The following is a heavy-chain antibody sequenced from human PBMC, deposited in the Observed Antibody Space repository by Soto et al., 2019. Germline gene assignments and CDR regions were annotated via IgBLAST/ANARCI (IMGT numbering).Heavy chain of an antibody. J-gene: IGHJ6*02. D-gene: IGHD3-3*01. CDR3: ARGDYDFWSGYYKPRYYYGMDV. CDR1: GFTFSSYG. CDR2: ISYDGSNK. V-gene: IGHV3-30*03. Sequence: GGSLRLSCAASGFTFSSYGMHWVRQAPGKGLEWVAVISYDGSNKYYADSVKGRFTIPRDNSKNTLYLQMNSLRAEDTAVYYCARGDYDFWSGYYKPRYYYGMDVWGQGTTVTVSS.